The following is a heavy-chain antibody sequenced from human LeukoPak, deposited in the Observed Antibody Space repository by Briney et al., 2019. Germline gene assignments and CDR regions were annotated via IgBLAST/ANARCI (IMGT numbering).Heavy chain of an antibody. Sequence: SETLSLTCTVSGGSISSSSYYWGWIRQPPGKGLEWIGSIYYNESSYYNPSLKSRVTISVHTSKNQFSLKLSSVTAADTAVYYCARHVDTATDYFDYWGQGTLVTVSS. CDR3: ARHVDTATDYFDY. J-gene: IGHJ4*02. V-gene: IGHV4-39*01. CDR2: IYYNESS. CDR1: GGSISSSSYY. D-gene: IGHD5-18*01.